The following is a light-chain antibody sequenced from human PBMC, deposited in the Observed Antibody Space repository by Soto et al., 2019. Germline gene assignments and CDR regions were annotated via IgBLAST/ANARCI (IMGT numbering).Light chain of an antibody. V-gene: IGKV3-20*01. Sequence: EIVLTQSPGTLSLSPGERATLSCRASQSVSSNYLAWYQQKPGQAPRPLIYGASSRATGIPDRFSGSGAGTDGTLTISRLEPEDFAVYYCQQYGSSPWTFGQGNKVEIK. J-gene: IGKJ1*01. CDR3: QQYGSSPWT. CDR2: GAS. CDR1: QSVSSNY.